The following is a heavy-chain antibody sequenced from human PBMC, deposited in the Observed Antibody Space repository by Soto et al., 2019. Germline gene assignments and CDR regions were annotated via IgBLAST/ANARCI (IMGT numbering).Heavy chain of an antibody. D-gene: IGHD1-26*01. Sequence: EVQLVESGGGLVKPGGSLRISCAASGFTFTSYSMNWVRQTPGKGLEWVSSISRGSDYIHYADSLKGRFTISRDNAKNSMYLQMNRLRDEDTAVYYCARVIGGYRSGNYYYYGMDVWGQGTTVTVSS. J-gene: IGHJ6*02. CDR3: ARVIGGYRSGNYYYYGMDV. CDR2: ISRGSDYI. V-gene: IGHV3-21*01. CDR1: GFTFTSYS.